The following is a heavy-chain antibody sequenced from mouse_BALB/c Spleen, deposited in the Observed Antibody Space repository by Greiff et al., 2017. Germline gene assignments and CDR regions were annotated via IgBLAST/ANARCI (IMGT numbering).Heavy chain of an antibody. V-gene: IGHV2-5-1*01. Sequence: QVQLQQSGPSLVQPSQSLSITCTVSGFSLTSYGVHWVRQSPGKGLEWLGVIWRGGSTDYNAAFMSRLSITKDNSKSQVFFKMNSLQADDTAIYYCAKRGITTGAMDYWGQGTPVTVSS. J-gene: IGHJ4*01. CDR3: AKRGITTGAMDY. CDR2: IWRGGST. CDR1: GFSLTSYG. D-gene: IGHD2-4*01.